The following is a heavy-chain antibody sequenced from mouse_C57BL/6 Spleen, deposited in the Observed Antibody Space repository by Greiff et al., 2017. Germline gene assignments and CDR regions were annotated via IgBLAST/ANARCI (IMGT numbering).Heavy chain of an antibody. CDR3: ARMYDDDEMDY. D-gene: IGHD2-4*01. CDR2: IDPEDGDT. J-gene: IGHJ4*01. Sequence: VQLQQSGAELVKPGASVKLSCTASGFNIKDYYMHWVKQSPEQGLEWIGRIDPEDGDTKYAPKFQGKATITTDTSSNTTYLQLSSLTSEDTAVYYCARMYDDDEMDYWGQGTSVTVSS. CDR1: GFNIKDYY. V-gene: IGHV14-2*01.